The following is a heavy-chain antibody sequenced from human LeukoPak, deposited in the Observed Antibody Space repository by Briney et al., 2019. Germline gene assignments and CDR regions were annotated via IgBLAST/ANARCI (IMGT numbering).Heavy chain of an antibody. CDR3: AKDFYRLGEFDAFDN. D-gene: IGHD3-16*01. CDR2: ISWNSGRI. V-gene: IGHV3-9*01. Sequence: SLRLSCAASGFTFDDYAMHWVRQAPGKGLEWVSGISWNSGRIGYADSVKGRFTISRDNAKNSLYLQTNSLRVEDTALYYCAKDFYRLGEFDAFDNWGQGTMVTVSS. J-gene: IGHJ3*02. CDR1: GFTFDDYA.